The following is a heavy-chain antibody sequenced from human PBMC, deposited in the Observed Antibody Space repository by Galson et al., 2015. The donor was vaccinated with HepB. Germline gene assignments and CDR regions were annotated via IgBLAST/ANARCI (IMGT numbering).Heavy chain of an antibody. Sequence: SLRLSCAASGFTFSSYAMHWVRQAPGKGLEWVAVISYDGSNKCYADSVKGRFTISRDNSKYTLYLQMNSLRAEDTAVYYCARVYQLLREKTWIQLWFDYYGMDVWGQGTTVTVSS. D-gene: IGHD5-18*01. CDR2: ISYDGSNK. CDR3: ARVYQLLREKTWIQLWFDYYGMDV. CDR1: GFTFSSYA. J-gene: IGHJ6*02. V-gene: IGHV3-30-3*01.